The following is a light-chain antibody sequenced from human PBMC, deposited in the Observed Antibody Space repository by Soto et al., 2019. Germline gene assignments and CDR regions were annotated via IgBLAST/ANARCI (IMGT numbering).Light chain of an antibody. V-gene: IGKV3-20*01. CDR1: QSVSSSS. J-gene: IGKJ4*01. CDR3: QQYGSSPLFS. Sequence: EIVLTQSPGTLSLSPGETATLSCRASQSVSSSSLAWYQQKPGQAPGLLIYGASNRATGIPDRYSGSGSGTDFTLTISRLEPEDFAVYYCQQYGSSPLFSFGGGTKVEIK. CDR2: GAS.